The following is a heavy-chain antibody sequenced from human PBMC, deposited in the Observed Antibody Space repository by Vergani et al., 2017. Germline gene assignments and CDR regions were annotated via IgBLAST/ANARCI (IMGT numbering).Heavy chain of an antibody. J-gene: IGHJ3*02. Sequence: QVQLVQSGAEVKKPGSSVKVSCKASGYTFTSYDINWVRQATGQGLEWMGWMNPNSGNTGYAQKFQGRVTMTRNTAISTAYMELSSLRSEDTAVYYCARWRSRPHTAMAKSAFDIWGQGTMVTVSS. D-gene: IGHD5-18*01. CDR2: MNPNSGNT. CDR1: GYTFTSYD. CDR3: ARWRSRPHTAMAKSAFDI. V-gene: IGHV1-8*02.